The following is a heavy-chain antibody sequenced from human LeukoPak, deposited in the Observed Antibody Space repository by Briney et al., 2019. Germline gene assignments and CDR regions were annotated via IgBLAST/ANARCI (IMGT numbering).Heavy chain of an antibody. Sequence: PSETLSLTCAVYGGSFSGYYWSWIRQPPGKGLEWIGEINHSGSTNYNPSLKSRVTISVDTSKNQFSLKLSSVTAAYTAVYYCARGRGRFGYWGQGTLVTVSS. CDR1: GGSFSGYY. CDR3: ARGRGRFGY. D-gene: IGHD3-10*01. CDR2: INHSGST. V-gene: IGHV4-34*01. J-gene: IGHJ4*02.